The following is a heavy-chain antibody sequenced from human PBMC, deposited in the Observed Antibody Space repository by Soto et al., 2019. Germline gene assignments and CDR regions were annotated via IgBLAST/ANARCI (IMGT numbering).Heavy chain of an antibody. D-gene: IGHD1-1*01. J-gene: IGHJ4*02. Sequence: ESGGGVVQPGRSLRLSCAASGFMFSNHGMHWVRQAPGKGLEWVAVIWSDGNNRYYADSVKGRFTISRDNSKNTVYLQMSSLRVEDTAVYYCVRGDNWNDEASDYWGQGTLVTVSS. CDR2: IWSDGNNR. V-gene: IGHV3-33*01. CDR1: GFMFSNHG. CDR3: VRGDNWNDEASDY.